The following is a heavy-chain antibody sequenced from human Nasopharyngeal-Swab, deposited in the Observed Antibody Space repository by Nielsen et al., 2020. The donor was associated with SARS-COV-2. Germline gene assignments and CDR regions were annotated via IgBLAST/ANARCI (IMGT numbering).Heavy chain of an antibody. CDR2: IYYSGNT. D-gene: IGHD3-16*02. CDR3: ARAPQQLSHRFEY. J-gene: IGHJ4*02. Sequence: SETLSLTCTVSGGSISSYYWSWIRQPPGKGLEWIGYIYYSGNTNYNPSLKSRVTISVDTSKNQFSLRLSSVTAADTAVYYCARAPQQLSHRFEYWGQGTLVTVSS. CDR1: GGSISSYY. V-gene: IGHV4-59*01.